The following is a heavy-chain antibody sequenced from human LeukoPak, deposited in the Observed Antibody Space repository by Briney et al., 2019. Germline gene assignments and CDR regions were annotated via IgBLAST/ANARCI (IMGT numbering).Heavy chain of an antibody. CDR3: ARGGDSSSWYGWFDP. J-gene: IGHJ5*02. CDR2: INPNSGGT. D-gene: IGHD6-13*01. CDR1: GYTFTSYG. Sequence: ASVKVSCKASGYTFTSYGISWVRQAPGQGLEWMGWINPNSGGTIYAQNFQGRVTMTRDTSISTAYMELSRLRSDDTAVYYCARGGDSSSWYGWFDPWGQGTLVTVSS. V-gene: IGHV1-2*02.